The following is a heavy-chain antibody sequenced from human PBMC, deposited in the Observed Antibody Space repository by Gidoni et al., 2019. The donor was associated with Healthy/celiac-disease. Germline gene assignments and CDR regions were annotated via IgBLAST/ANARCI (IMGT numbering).Heavy chain of an antibody. Sequence: LQLPESGPGLVKPSATLSLTGTVSGRSISSSSYYWGGIRQPPGKGREWRGSIYYSGSTYYNPSLKRRVPISVDTSKNQFSLKLSSVTAADTAVYYCARGYSSGWDDYWGQGTLVTVSS. CDR2: IYYSGST. CDR3: ARGYSSGWDDY. CDR1: GRSISSSSYY. V-gene: IGHV4-39*01. D-gene: IGHD6-19*01. J-gene: IGHJ4*02.